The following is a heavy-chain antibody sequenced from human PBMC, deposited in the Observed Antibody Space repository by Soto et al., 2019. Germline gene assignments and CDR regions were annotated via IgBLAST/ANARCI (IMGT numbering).Heavy chain of an antibody. J-gene: IGHJ4*02. D-gene: IGHD3-22*01. CDR2: INYSGST. Sequence: QVQLQESGPGLVKPSQTLSLTCTVSGGSINSGGYYWSWIRQHPGKGLEWIGYINYSGSTNYNPSLKSRVIISRDTSKNQLSLNLSSVTAADTAIYYCVRNYDNSKVYGYWGQGTLVTVSS. CDR3: VRNYDNSKVYGY. V-gene: IGHV4-31*03. CDR1: GGSINSGGYY.